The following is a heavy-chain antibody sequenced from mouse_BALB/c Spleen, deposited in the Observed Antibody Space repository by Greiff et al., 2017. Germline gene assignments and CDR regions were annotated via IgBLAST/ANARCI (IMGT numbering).Heavy chain of an antibody. CDR3: AKGYFDV. CDR2: ISSGGSYT. J-gene: IGHJ1*01. V-gene: IGHV5-6*01. CDR1: GFTFSSYG. Sequence: EVQGVESGGDLVKPGGSLKLSCAASGFTFSSYGMSWVRQTPDKRLEWVATISSGGSYTCYPDSVKGRFTISRDNATNTLYLQMSRLKSEDAAMYYCAKGYFDVWGAGTTVTVSS.